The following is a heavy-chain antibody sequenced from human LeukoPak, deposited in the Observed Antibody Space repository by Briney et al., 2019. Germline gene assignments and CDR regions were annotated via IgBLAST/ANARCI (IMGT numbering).Heavy chain of an antibody. CDR3: ARSWFHLQWSRVYSDY. J-gene: IGHJ4*02. CDR1: GFTFSSDA. D-gene: IGHD2-15*01. Sequence: GGSLRLSCEASGFTFSSDAMSWVRQAPGKGLEWVSVISGSGVSTYHADIVKGRFTISRDNSKNTMYLQMNSLRAEDTAVYYCARSWFHLQWSRVYSDYWGQGTLVTVSS. CDR2: ISGSGVST. V-gene: IGHV3-23*01.